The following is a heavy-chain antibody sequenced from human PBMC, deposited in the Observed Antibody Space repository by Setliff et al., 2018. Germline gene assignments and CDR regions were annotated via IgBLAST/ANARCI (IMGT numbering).Heavy chain of an antibody. CDR2: INNYNTNT. J-gene: IGHJ5*02. V-gene: IGHV1-18*01. D-gene: IGHD3-3*01. CDR3: ARLVRFCSRTVCQRTSGDEA. CDR1: GYTFTNYG. Sequence: ASVKVSCKTSGYTFTNYGITWVRQAPGQGLEWMGWINNYNTNTNYAQKLQGRVAMTTDTSTSTAYMELRSLRSDDSAVYYCARLVRFCSRTVCQRTSGDEAWGQGTLVTVSS.